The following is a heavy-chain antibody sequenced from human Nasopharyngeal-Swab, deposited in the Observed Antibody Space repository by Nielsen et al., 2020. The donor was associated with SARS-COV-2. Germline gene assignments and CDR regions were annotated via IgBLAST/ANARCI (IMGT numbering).Heavy chain of an antibody. Sequence: SETLSLTCTVSGGSISSYYWSWIRQPPGKGLEWIGYIYYSGSTNYNPSLKSRVTISVDTSKNQFSLKLSSVTAADTAVYYCARDYPYSSSWYPYYYYYYMDVWGKGTTVTVSS. CDR2: IYYSGST. CDR3: ARDYPYSSSWYPYYYYYYMDV. D-gene: IGHD6-13*01. V-gene: IGHV4-59*01. J-gene: IGHJ6*03. CDR1: GGSISSYY.